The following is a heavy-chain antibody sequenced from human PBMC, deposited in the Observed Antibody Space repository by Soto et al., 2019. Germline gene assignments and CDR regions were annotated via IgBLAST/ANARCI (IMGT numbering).Heavy chain of an antibody. Sequence: QVQLVESGGGVVQPGRSLRLSCAASGFTFSSYSIHWVRQAPGKGLEWVGVIAYDGNNKYYADSVKGRFTISRDNSKHTLFLPMNSLGAEDMAVYYCARALGGYYGVDVWGQGTSVTVSS. CDR3: ARALGGYYGVDV. CDR1: GFTFSSYS. J-gene: IGHJ6*02. CDR2: IAYDGNNK. V-gene: IGHV3-30-3*01.